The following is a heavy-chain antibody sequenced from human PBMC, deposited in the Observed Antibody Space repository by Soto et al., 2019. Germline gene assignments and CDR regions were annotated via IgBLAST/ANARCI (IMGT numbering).Heavy chain of an antibody. J-gene: IGHJ4*02. CDR3: ARAEDIVVVPAAIPSDY. D-gene: IGHD2-2*02. Sequence: QVQLVQSGAEVKKPGASVKVSCRASGYTFTSYGIIWVRQAPGQGLEWMGWISAYNGNTNYAQKLQGRVTMTTDTSTSTAYMELRSLRSDDTAVYYCARAEDIVVVPAAIPSDYWGQGTLVTVSS. CDR2: ISAYNGNT. CDR1: GYTFTSYG. V-gene: IGHV1-18*04.